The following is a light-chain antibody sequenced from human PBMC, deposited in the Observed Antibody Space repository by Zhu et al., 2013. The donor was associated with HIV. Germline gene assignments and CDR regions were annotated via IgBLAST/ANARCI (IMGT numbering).Light chain of an antibody. J-gene: IGLJ2*01. CDR2: QDT. Sequence: SYDLTQPPSVSVSPGQTATITCSGDKLGDKYACWYQQKPGQSPILVIYQDTKRPSGIPQRFSGSNSGNTATLTISGTQAMDEADYYCQASDSRNTVVFGGGTKLTVL. CDR3: QASDSRNTVV. V-gene: IGLV3-1*01. CDR1: KLGDKY.